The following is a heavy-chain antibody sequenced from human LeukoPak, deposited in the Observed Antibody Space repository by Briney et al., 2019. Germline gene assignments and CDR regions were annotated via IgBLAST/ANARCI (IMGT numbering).Heavy chain of an antibody. CDR2: IKQDGSEK. Sequence: SGGSLRLSCAASGFTFSSYWISWVRQAPGKGLEWVANIKQDGSEKYYVDSVKGRFTISRDNAKNSLYLQMNSLRAEDTAVHYCARVGYCSSTSCHGFEDWGQGTLVTVSS. J-gene: IGHJ4*02. V-gene: IGHV3-7*01. CDR1: GFTFSSYW. D-gene: IGHD2-2*01. CDR3: ARVGYCSSTSCHGFED.